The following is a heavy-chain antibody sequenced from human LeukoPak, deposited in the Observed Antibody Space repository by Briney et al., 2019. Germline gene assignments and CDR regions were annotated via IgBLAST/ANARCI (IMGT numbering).Heavy chain of an antibody. D-gene: IGHD5-24*01. CDR3: ARGGEDGYPFDY. CDR1: GDSVSSYY. V-gene: IGHV4-59*02. CDR2: IYYSATT. J-gene: IGHJ4*02. Sequence: PSETLSLTCTVSGDSVSSYYWSWIRQPPGKGLEWIGFIYYSATTKYNPSLKNRVTISVDTSKKQFSLNLNSVTAADTAVYYCARGGEDGYPFDYWGQGTLVTVSS.